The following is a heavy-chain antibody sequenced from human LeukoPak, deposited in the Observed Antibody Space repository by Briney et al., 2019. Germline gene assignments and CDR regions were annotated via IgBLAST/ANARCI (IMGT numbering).Heavy chain of an antibody. CDR1: GFTLSSFG. J-gene: IGHJ4*02. Sequence: GGSLRLSCAASGFTLSSFGMSWVRQAAGKGLEWDSAISGSGGRTYYADAVKGRFTVSRDISKNTVSLQMNRLRADDTAMYHCAKDRFYDILTGYPDYWGQGTLVTVSS. CDR2: ISGSGGRT. CDR3: AKDRFYDILTGYPDY. D-gene: IGHD3-9*01. V-gene: IGHV3-23*01.